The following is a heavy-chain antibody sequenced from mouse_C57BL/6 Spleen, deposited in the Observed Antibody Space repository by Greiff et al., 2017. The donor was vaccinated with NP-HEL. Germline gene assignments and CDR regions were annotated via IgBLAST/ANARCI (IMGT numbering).Heavy chain of an antibody. D-gene: IGHD1-2*01. CDR3: ARYIGYYGPFDY. V-gene: IGHV7-3*01. Sequence: EVKLEESGGGLVQPGGSLSLSCAASGFTFTDYYMSWVRQPPGKALEWLGFIRNKANGYTTEYSASVKGRFTISRDNSQSILYLQMNALRAEDSATYYCARYIGYYGPFDYWGQGTTLTVSS. CDR1: GFTFTDYY. J-gene: IGHJ2*01. CDR2: IRNKANGYTT.